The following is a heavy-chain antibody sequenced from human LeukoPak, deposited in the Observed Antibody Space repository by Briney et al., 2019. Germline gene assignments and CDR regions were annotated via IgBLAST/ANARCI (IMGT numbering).Heavy chain of an antibody. D-gene: IGHD3-10*01. J-gene: IGHJ4*02. CDR1: GYTFTGYY. V-gene: IGHV1-2*02. CDR2: INPNSGDT. CDR3: ARDHFTMVRGPDY. Sequence: ASVKVSCKASGYTFTGYYIHWMRQAPGQGLEWMEWINPNSGDTNYAQKFQGRVTMTRDTSISTAYMELSRLRSDDTAVYYCARDHFTMVRGPDYWGQGTLVTVSS.